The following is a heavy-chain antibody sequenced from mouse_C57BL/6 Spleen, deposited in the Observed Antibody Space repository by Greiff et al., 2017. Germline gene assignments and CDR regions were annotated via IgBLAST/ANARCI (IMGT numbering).Heavy chain of an antibody. V-gene: IGHV5-9-1*02. CDR1: GFTFSSYA. CDR2: ISSGGDYI. CDR3: TRDLYYGNYDWYFDV. J-gene: IGHJ1*03. D-gene: IGHD2-1*01. Sequence: EVKVEESGEGLVKPGGSLKLSCAASGFTFSSYAMSWVRQTPEKRLEWVAYISSGGDYIYYADTVKGRFTISRDNARNTLYLQMSSLKSENTAMYYCTRDLYYGNYDWYFDVWGTGTTVTVSS.